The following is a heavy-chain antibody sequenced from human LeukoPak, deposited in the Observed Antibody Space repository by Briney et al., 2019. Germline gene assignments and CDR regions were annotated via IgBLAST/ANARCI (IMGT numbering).Heavy chain of an antibody. D-gene: IGHD3-10*01. CDR3: VLLWFRQDDY. V-gene: IGHV1-46*01. CDR2: INPSGGST. Sequence: ASVKVSCKASGYTFTSYDINWVRQAPGQGLEWMGIINPSGGSTSYAQKFQGRVTMTRDTSTSTVYMELSSLRSEDTAVYYCVLLWFRQDDYWGQGTLVTVSS. CDR1: GYTFTSYD. J-gene: IGHJ4*02.